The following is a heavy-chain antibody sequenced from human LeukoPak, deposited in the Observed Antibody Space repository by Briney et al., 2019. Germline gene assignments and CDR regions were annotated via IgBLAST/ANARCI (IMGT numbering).Heavy chain of an antibody. D-gene: IGHD3-10*01. CDR2: ISSTSSYI. V-gene: IGHV3-21*01. J-gene: IGHJ6*02. CDR1: GFTFSNYN. Sequence: GGSLRLSCAASGFTFSNYNFYWVRQAPGKGLEWVSSISSTSSYIYYADSMRGRFTISRDNAKNSLYLQMNSLRAEDTAVYYCARALWSGPVYYGMDVWGQGTTVTVSS. CDR3: ARALWSGPVYYGMDV.